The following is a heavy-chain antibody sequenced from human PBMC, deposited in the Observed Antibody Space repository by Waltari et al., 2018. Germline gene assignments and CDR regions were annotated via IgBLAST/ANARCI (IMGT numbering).Heavy chain of an antibody. V-gene: IGHV3-23*01. J-gene: IGHJ4*02. CDR2: ISGSGGST. Sequence: EVQLLESGGGLVQPGGSLRLSCSASGFTFSSYAMSWVSQAPGKGLEWVSAISGSGGSTYYADSVKGRFTISRDNSKNTLYLQMNSLRAEDTAVYYCAKDSSSSSCFDYWGQGTLVTVSS. CDR1: GFTFSSYA. CDR3: AKDSSSSSCFDY. D-gene: IGHD6-6*01.